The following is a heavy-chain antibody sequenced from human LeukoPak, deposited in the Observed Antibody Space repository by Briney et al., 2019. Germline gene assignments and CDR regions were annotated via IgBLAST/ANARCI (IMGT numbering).Heavy chain of an antibody. D-gene: IGHD5-12*01. CDR1: GVTFSSYG. V-gene: IGHV3-30*03. CDR2: ISSDGNSK. J-gene: IGHJ4*02. CDR3: TTKVIRGNSGDDYDD. Sequence: GGSLRLSCAASGVTFSSYGMHWVRQAPGKGLEWVALISSDGNSKAYGDSVKGRFTISRDDSKSTLYLQMDSLRPEDTAVYYCTTKVIRGNSGDDYDDWGQGTLVTVSS.